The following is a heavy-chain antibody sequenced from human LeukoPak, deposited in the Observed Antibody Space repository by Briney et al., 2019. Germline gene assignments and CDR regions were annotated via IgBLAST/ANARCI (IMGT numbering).Heavy chain of an antibody. CDR1: GFTFSNHA. Sequence: GGSLRLSCAASGFTFSNHAMSWVRQAPGKGLQWVSAISGGGVAIYYADSVKGRFTVSRDNSKNTLYLQMNSLRAEDTAVYYCAKDGFDYYDSSGSYYFNYWGQGTLVTVSS. CDR3: AKDGFDYYDSSGSYYFNY. V-gene: IGHV3-23*01. J-gene: IGHJ4*02. CDR2: ISGGGVAI. D-gene: IGHD3-22*01.